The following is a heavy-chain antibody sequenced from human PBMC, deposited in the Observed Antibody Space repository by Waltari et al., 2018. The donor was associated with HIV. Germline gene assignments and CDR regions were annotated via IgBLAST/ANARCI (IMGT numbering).Heavy chain of an antibody. CDR2: IYPADSIP. CDR3: ARHGVEFHYDYWSDT. J-gene: IGHJ5*02. V-gene: IGHV5-51*01. CDR1: GYRFATYW. D-gene: IGHD3-16*01. Sequence: ELQLVQSGPEVKKPGESLKISCKGPGYRFATYWIAWVRQMPGKGLEWMGIIYPADSIPRYSPSFEGQVTMSADNSISTVYLQWSSLKASDTATYYCARHGVEFHYDYWSDTWGQGTLVTVSP.